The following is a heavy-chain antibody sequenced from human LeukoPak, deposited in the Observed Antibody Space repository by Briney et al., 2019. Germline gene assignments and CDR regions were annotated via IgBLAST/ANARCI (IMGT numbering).Heavy chain of an antibody. CDR1: GYTFTSYG. Sequence: ASVKVSCKASGYTFTSYGISWVRQAPGQGLEWMGWISAYNGNTIYAQKLQGRVTMTTDTSTSTAYMELRSLRSDDTAVYYCARVSVSWYSYGYDDYWGQGTLVTVSP. D-gene: IGHD5-18*01. J-gene: IGHJ4*02. V-gene: IGHV1-18*01. CDR3: ARVSVSWYSYGYDDY. CDR2: ISAYNGNT.